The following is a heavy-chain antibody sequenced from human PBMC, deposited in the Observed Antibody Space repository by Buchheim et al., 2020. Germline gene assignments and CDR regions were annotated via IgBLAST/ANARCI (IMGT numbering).Heavy chain of an antibody. D-gene: IGHD3-16*02. V-gene: IGHV4-30-4*01. CDR2: IYYSGTT. J-gene: IGHJ4*02. CDR3: ARGYNFVRGSYRYFDY. CDR1: GASISTGDYY. Sequence: QVQLQESGPGLVKPSQTLSLTCTVSGASISTGDYYWSWIRQPPGKGLEWLGYIYYSGTTYYNPSLKRRVTILVDTYKKEFSLKLSSVTAADTSVYYCARGYNFVRGSYRYFDYWGQGTL.